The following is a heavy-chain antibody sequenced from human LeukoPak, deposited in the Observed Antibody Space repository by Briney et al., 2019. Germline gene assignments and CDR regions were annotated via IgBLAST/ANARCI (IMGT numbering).Heavy chain of an antibody. J-gene: IGHJ5*02. Sequence: SETLSLTCTVSGGSISGYYWSWIRQPPGKGLEWIGYIYTSGSTNYNPSLKSRVTISVDTSKNQFSLKLSSVTAADTAAYYCARHRLAYNWFDPWGQGTLVTVSS. D-gene: IGHD3-16*02. CDR2: IYTSGST. V-gene: IGHV4-4*09. CDR1: GGSISGYY. CDR3: ARHRLAYNWFDP.